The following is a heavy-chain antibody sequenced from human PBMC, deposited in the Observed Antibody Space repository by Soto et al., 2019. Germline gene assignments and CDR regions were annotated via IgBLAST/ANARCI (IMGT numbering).Heavy chain of an antibody. Sequence: GGSLRLSCAASGFTFSSYAMSWVRQAPGKGLEWVSAISGSGGSTYYADSVKGRFTISRDNSKNTLYLQMNSLRAEDTAVYYCAKDHYYYDSSGYLTFDYWGQGTLVTVSS. D-gene: IGHD3-22*01. CDR3: AKDHYYYDSSGYLTFDY. CDR1: GFTFSSYA. CDR2: ISGSGGST. V-gene: IGHV3-23*01. J-gene: IGHJ4*02.